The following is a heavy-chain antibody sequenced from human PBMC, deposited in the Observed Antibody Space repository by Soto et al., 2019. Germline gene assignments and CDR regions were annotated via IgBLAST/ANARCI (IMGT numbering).Heavy chain of an antibody. J-gene: IGHJ4*02. CDR3: AREAREYEGDGYQYGK. CDR2: IYTSGMT. V-gene: IGHV4-4*07. D-gene: IGHD2-21*01. CDR1: GGSITNYY. Sequence: QVQLQESGPGLVKPSETLSLTCTVSGGSITNYYWAWIRQSAGKGLEWIGRIYTSGMTDYNPSLRSRVTISVDTSKRQFSLKLNSVTVADTAVYYCAREAREYEGDGYQYGKWGQGALVTVSS.